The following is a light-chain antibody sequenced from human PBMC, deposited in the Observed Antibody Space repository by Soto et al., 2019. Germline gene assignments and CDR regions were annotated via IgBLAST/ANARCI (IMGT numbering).Light chain of an antibody. CDR2: GAS. J-gene: IGKJ1*01. V-gene: IGKV3-15*01. CDR3: QQYYKWPRT. CDR1: QSVGSN. Sequence: ETVMTQSAATLSVSPGERATLSCRASQSVGSNLAWYQQKPGLAPRLLIYGASTRVTGVPARFSGSGSGTEFTLTISSLQSEDFAVYYCQQYYKWPRTFGQGTKVEIK.